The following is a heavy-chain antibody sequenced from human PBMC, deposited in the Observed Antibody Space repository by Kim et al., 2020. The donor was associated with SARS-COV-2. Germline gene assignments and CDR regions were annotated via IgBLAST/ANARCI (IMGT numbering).Heavy chain of an antibody. D-gene: IGHD6-13*01. CDR3: ARRGGAAAGRGAFDY. CDR1: GGSISSYY. CDR2: IYYSGST. Sequence: SETLSLTCTVSGGSISSYYWSWIRQPPGKGLEWIGYIYYSGSTNYNPSLKSRVTISVDTSKNQFSLKLSSVTAADTAVYYCARRGGAAAGRGAFDYWGQGTLVTVSS. J-gene: IGHJ4*02. V-gene: IGHV4-59*13.